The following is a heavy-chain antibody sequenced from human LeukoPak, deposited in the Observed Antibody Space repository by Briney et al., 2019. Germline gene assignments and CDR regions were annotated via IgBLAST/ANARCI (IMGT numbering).Heavy chain of an antibody. CDR1: GFTFSRYS. D-gene: IGHD5-18*01. V-gene: IGHV3-21*01. Sequence: GGSLRLSCAASGFTFSRYSMNWVRQAPGKGLEWVSSISSSSSYIYYADSVKGRFTISRDNAKNSLYLQMNSLRAEDTAVYYCARAPPTPIDTAMVYFDYWGQGTLVTVSS. CDR2: ISSSSSYI. J-gene: IGHJ4*02. CDR3: ARAPPTPIDTAMVYFDY.